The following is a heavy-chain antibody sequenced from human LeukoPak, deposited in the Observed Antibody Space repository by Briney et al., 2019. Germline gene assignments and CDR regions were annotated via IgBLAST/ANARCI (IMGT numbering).Heavy chain of an antibody. CDR1: GFTFSSYA. CDR2: ISDTGGST. J-gene: IGHJ4*02. D-gene: IGHD5-18*01. Sequence: GGSPRLSCAASGFTFSSYAMSWVRQAPGKGLEWVSTISDTGGSTYYADSVKGRFTISRDNSNNTLYLQMNTLRAEDTAVYYCAKRDSNYWGQGTLVTVSA. V-gene: IGHV3-23*01. CDR3: AKRDSNY.